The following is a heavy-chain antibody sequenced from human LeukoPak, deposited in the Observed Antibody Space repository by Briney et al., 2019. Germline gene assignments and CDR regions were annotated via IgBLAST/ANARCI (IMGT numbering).Heavy chain of an antibody. J-gene: IGHJ4*02. CDR2: IWYDGSNK. V-gene: IGHV3-33*01. CDR3: ARSEVATTLLDY. CDR1: GFTFSGYG. Sequence: GKSLRLSCAASGFTFSGYGMHWVRQAPGKGLEWVAVIWYDGSNKYHADSVKGRFTISRDNFKNTLYLEMNSLRAEDTAMYYCARSEVATTLLDYWGQGTLVTVSS. D-gene: IGHD5-12*01.